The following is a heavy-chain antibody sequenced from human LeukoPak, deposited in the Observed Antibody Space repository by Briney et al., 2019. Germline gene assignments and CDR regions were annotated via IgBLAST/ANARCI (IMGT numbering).Heavy chain of an antibody. CDR2: IKEDGSEK. CDR1: GFTFRSYW. Sequence: GSLRLSCAASGFTFRSYWMSWVRQAPGKGLEWVANIKEDGSEKYYVDSVKGRFTISRDSAKNSLYLQMSSLRVEDTAVYYCARAPPDGGNSGLYYWGQGTLVTVSS. D-gene: IGHD4-23*01. CDR3: ARAPPDGGNSGLYY. J-gene: IGHJ4*02. V-gene: IGHV3-7*03.